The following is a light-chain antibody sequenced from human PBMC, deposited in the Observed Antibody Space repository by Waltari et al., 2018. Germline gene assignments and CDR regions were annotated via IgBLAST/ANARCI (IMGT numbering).Light chain of an antibody. CDR3: QQTYSTPPYN. Sequence: DIQMTQSPSSLSASVGDRVPITCRASQSIRSYLNWFQQKPWKAPKLLIYAASNLQSGVPSRFSGSGSGTDFTLTISSLQPEDFATYYCQQTYSTPPYNFGQGTKLEIK. V-gene: IGKV1-39*01. J-gene: IGKJ2*01. CDR1: QSIRSY. CDR2: AAS.